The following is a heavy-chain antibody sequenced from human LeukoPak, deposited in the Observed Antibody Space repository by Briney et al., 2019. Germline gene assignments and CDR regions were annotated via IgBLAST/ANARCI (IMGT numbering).Heavy chain of an antibody. CDR2: ISGSGSRT. Sequence: GGSLRLSCAASGFTFSSYAMSWVRQAPGKGLEWVSAISGSGSRTYYADSVKGRFTISRDNTKNTLYLQMNSLRAGDTALYYCVKDFDSWGQGTLVTVSS. CDR3: VKDFDS. J-gene: IGHJ4*02. CDR1: GFTFSSYA. V-gene: IGHV3-23*01.